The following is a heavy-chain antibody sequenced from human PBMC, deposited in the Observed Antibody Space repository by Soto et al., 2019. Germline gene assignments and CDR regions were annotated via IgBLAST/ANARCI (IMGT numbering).Heavy chain of an antibody. CDR2: ISTYNDNI. CDR1: GYTFTSYS. J-gene: IGHJ4*02. CDR3: ARRNDYGDY. V-gene: IGHV1-18*01. Sequence: QVQLVQSGAEVKKPGASVKVSCKASGYTFTSYSITWVRQAPGQGLEWMGWISTYNDNIKYAQKCQGRVTMATDTSTTTAYRELRSLRSDDTAVYYCARRNDYGDYWGQGTLVTVSS.